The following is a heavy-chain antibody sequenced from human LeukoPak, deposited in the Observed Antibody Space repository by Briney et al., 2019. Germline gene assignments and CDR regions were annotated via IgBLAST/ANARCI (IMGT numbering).Heavy chain of an antibody. CDR3: ARERYDFWSGYALGDY. Sequence: ASVKVSCKASGYTFTGYYMHWERQAPGQGLEWMGRINPNSGGTNYAQKFQGRVTMTRDTSISTAYMELSRLRSDDTAVYYCARERYDFWSGYALGDYWGQGTLVTVSS. D-gene: IGHD3-3*01. V-gene: IGHV1-2*06. CDR1: GYTFTGYY. CDR2: INPNSGGT. J-gene: IGHJ4*02.